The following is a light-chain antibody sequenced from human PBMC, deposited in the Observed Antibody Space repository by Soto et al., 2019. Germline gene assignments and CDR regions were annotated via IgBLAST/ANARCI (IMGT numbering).Light chain of an antibody. Sequence: QPVLTQSPSASASLGASVKLTCNLSSGYSSYAIAWHQQQPEKGPRYLMILNSDGSHNKGDGVPDRFSGSSSGAERYLTISSLQSEDEADYYCQTWGTGFWVFGGGAKVTVL. CDR1: SGYSSYA. CDR2: LNSDGSH. CDR3: QTWGTGFWV. J-gene: IGLJ3*02. V-gene: IGLV4-69*01.